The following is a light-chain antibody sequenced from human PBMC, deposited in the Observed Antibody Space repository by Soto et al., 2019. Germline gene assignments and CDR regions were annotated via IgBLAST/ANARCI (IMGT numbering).Light chain of an antibody. Sequence: SVLTQPASVSGSPGQSITISCPGTSSDVGGYNYVSWYQHHPGKAPKLMIFDVGNRPSGVSNRFSGSKSGNTASLTISGLQPEDEADYYCSSYTTSNTRQIVFGTGTKVTVL. CDR2: DVG. CDR1: SSDVGGYNY. CDR3: SSYTTSNTRQIV. V-gene: IGLV2-14*03. J-gene: IGLJ1*01.